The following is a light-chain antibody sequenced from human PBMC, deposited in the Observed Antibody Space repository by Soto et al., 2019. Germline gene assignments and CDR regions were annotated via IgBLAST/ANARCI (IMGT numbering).Light chain of an antibody. CDR2: DVN. V-gene: IGLV2-11*01. CDR3: CSYAGNPYV. Sequence: QPVLTQPRSVSGSPGQSVTISCTGGNSDVGGYDYVSWYQQHPGKAPKLMIFDVNKRPSGVPDRFSGSKSGNTASLTISRLQAEDEADYYCCSYAGNPYVFGTGTKLTVL. CDR1: NSDVGGYDY. J-gene: IGLJ1*01.